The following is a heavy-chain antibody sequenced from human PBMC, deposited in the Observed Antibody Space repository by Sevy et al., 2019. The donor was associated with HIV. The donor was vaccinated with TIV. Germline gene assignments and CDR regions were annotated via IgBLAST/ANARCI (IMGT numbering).Heavy chain of an antibody. CDR1: GFIFSDYA. V-gene: IGHV3-30-3*01. CDR2: ISDDANNK. Sequence: GGSLRLSCAVSGFIFSDYAMHWVRQAPGKGLEWVAVISDDANNKYYEDSAKGRFTISRDNSKNTLYLQMHSLRAEDTAVYYCGRDGSLGDYFDYWGQGTLVTVSS. D-gene: IGHD6-19*01. CDR3: GRDGSLGDYFDY. J-gene: IGHJ4*02.